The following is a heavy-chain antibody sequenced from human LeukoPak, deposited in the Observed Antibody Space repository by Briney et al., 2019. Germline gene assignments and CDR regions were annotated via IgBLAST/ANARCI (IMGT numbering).Heavy chain of an antibody. Sequence: SETLSLTCTVSAGFVSNSNYYWGWIRQPPGKGLEWIGSIYHSGSTYYNPSLKSRVTISVDMSKNQFSLKLSSVTAADTAVYYCARGKTMVRGVSPWFDPWGQGTLVTVSS. CDR3: ARGKTMVRGVSPWFDP. J-gene: IGHJ5*02. V-gene: IGHV4-39*01. CDR1: AGFVSNSNYY. CDR2: IYHSGST. D-gene: IGHD3-10*01.